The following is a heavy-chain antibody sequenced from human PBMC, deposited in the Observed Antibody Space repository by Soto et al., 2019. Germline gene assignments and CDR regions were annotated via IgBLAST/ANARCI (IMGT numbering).Heavy chain of an antibody. D-gene: IGHD3-22*01. Sequence: HLGGSLRLSCAASGFTFSSYAMSWVRQAPGKGLEWVSAISGSGGSTYYADSGKGRFTISRDNSKNTLYLQMNSLRAEDTAVYYCAKDYYDSSGYYPTAEYFQHWGQGTLVTVSS. CDR1: GFTFSSYA. CDR2: ISGSGGST. J-gene: IGHJ1*01. V-gene: IGHV3-23*01. CDR3: AKDYYDSSGYYPTAEYFQH.